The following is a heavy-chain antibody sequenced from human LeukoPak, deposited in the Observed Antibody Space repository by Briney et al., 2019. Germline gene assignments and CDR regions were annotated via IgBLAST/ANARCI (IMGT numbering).Heavy chain of an antibody. CDR2: INPSGGST. CDR1: GYTFTNYY. Sequence: ASVKVSCKASGYTFTNYYIHWVRQALGRGLEWMGIINPSGGSTSYAQKFQGRVTLTRDTSTSTVYMELSSLRSEDTAVYFCARDLRPRGWFFDYWGQGTLVTVSS. J-gene: IGHJ4*02. CDR3: ARDLRPRGWFFDY. V-gene: IGHV1-46*01. D-gene: IGHD6-19*01.